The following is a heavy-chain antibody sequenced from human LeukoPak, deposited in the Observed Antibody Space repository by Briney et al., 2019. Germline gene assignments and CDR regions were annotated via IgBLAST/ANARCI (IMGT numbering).Heavy chain of an antibody. Sequence: GGSLRLSCAASGFTFSSYSMNWVRQAPGKGLEWVSSISSSSSYIYYADSVKGRFTISRDNAKNSLYLQMNSLRAEDTAVYYCVRDQYYYDSSGRYYFDYWGQGTLVTVSS. D-gene: IGHD3-22*01. V-gene: IGHV3-21*01. J-gene: IGHJ4*02. CDR3: VRDQYYYDSSGRYYFDY. CDR2: ISSSSSYI. CDR1: GFTFSSYS.